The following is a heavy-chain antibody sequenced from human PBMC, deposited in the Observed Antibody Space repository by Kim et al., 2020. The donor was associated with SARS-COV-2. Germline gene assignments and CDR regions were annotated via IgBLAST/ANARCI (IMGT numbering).Heavy chain of an antibody. CDR2: IIPILGIA. CDR1: GGTFSSYA. Sequence: SVKVSCKASGGTFSSYAISWVRQAPGQGLEWMGRIIPILGIANYAQKFQGRVTITADKSTSTAYMELSSLRSEDTAVYYCARGEIHYYYGMDGWGQGTPVTVSS. CDR3: ARGEIHYYYGMDG. J-gene: IGHJ6*02. V-gene: IGHV1-69*04. D-gene: IGHD3-16*01.